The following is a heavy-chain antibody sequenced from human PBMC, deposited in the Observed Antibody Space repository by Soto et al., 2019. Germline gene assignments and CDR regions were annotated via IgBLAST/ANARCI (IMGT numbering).Heavy chain of an antibody. D-gene: IGHD3-22*01. CDR1: GYTFTGYY. CDR3: ARGYYYDSSGYYYWFDP. J-gene: IGHJ5*02. Sequence: ASVKVSCKASGYTFTGYYMHWVRQAPGQGLEWMGWINPNSGGTNYAQKFQGRVTMTRDTSISTAYMELSRLRSDDTAVYYCARGYYYDSSGYYYWFDPWGPGTLVTVSS. V-gene: IGHV1-2*02. CDR2: INPNSGGT.